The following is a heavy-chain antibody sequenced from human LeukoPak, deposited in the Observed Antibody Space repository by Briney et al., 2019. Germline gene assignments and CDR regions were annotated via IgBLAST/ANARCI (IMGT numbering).Heavy chain of an antibody. CDR2: ISYDGSNK. V-gene: IGHV3-30-3*01. D-gene: IGHD5-24*01. CDR3: ARGNGYHLLDY. Sequence: QPRRSLRLSCAASGFTFSSYAMHWVRQAPGKGLEWVAVISYDGSNKYYADSVKGRFTISRDNSKNTLYLQMNSLRAEDTAVYYCARGNGYHLLDYWGQGTLVTVSS. J-gene: IGHJ4*02. CDR1: GFTFSSYA.